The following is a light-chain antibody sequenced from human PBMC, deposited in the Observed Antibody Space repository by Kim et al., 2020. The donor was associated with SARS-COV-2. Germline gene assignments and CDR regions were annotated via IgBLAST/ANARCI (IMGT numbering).Light chain of an antibody. CDR2: GAS. CDR3: QQYGLFT. V-gene: IGKV3-20*01. Sequence: SLSTGERATLSCRASQSVSSSYLAWYQQKPGQAPRLLIYGASSRATGIPDRFSGSGSGTDFTLTISRLEPEDFAVYYCQQYGLFTFGPGTKVDIK. J-gene: IGKJ3*01. CDR1: QSVSSSY.